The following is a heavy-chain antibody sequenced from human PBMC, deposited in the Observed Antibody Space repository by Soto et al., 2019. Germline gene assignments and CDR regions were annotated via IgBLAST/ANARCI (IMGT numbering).Heavy chain of an antibody. CDR2: IIPIFGTA. D-gene: IGHD6-13*01. V-gene: IGHV1-69*01. Sequence: QVQLVQSGAEVKKPGSSVKVSCTASGGTFSSYAISWLRQAPGQGLEWMGGIIPIFGTANYAHKVQGRVTITEDESTSTAYMELSSLRCEDTAVYYCALAAAGRGYFDYWGQGALVTVSS. CDR1: GGTFSSYA. CDR3: ALAAAGRGYFDY. J-gene: IGHJ4*02.